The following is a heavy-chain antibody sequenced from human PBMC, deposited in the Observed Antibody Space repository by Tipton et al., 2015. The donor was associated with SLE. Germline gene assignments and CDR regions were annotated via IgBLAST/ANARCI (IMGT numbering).Heavy chain of an antibody. Sequence: TLSLTCAVSGGPISSSNWWSWVRQPPGKGLEWIGEIYHSGSTNYNPSLKSRVTISVDKSKNPFSLKLSSVTAADTAVYYCARVWRQLANYFDYWGQGTLVTVSS. CDR1: GGPISSSNW. D-gene: IGHD6-6*01. J-gene: IGHJ4*02. V-gene: IGHV4-4*02. CDR3: ARVWRQLANYFDY. CDR2: IYHSGST.